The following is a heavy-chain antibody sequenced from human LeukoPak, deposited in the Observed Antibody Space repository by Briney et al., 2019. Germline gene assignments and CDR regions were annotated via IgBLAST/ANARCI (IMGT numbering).Heavy chain of an antibody. CDR1: GGSFSGYY. J-gene: IGHJ5*02. D-gene: IGHD3-3*01. CDR2: INHSGST. CDR3: ARAPSGITIFGAFIILGWFDP. Sequence: PSETLSLTCAVYGGSFSGYYWSWIRQPPGKGLEWIGEINHSGSTNYNPSLKSRVTISVDTSKNQFSLKLSSVTAADTAVYYCARAPSGITIFGAFIILGWFDPWGQGTLVTVSS. V-gene: IGHV4-34*01.